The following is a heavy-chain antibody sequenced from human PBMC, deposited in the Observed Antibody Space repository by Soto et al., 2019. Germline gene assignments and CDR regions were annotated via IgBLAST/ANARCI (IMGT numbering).Heavy chain of an antibody. J-gene: IGHJ4*02. D-gene: IGHD4-4*01. CDR2: ISAYNGDT. Sequence: ASVKVSCKTSGYLFTSYGINWLRRAPGQGLEWLGWISAYNGDTNYAQKFQGRVTMTTDTSTSTAYMDLRSLRSDDTAVYYCARDTGATNTPHSNDYWGQGTLVTVSS. CDR1: GYLFTSYG. V-gene: IGHV1-18*01. CDR3: ARDTGATNTPHSNDY.